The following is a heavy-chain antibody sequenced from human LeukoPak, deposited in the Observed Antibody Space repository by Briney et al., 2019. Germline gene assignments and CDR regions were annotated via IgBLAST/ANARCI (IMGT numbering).Heavy chain of an antibody. CDR2: IYYSGST. J-gene: IGHJ5*02. CDR1: GGSISSSSYY. CDR3: ARDKYGSGDRS. V-gene: IGHV4-39*02. D-gene: IGHD3-10*01. Sequence: TSETLSLTCTVSGGSISSSSYYWGWIRQPPGKGLEWIGSIYYSGSTYYNPSLKSRVTISVDTSKNQFSLKLSSVTAADTAVYYCARDKYGSGDRSWGQGTLVTVSS.